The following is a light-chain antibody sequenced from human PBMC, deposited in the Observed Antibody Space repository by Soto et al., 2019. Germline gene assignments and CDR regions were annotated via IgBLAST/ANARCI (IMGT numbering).Light chain of an antibody. Sequence: DIQMTQSPSSLSASVGDRVTITCRASQSISTYLSWYQQKPGQAPKVLFYAASRLERGVPSRFSGSGSVTDFALTVSSLQPEDCATYYCQQTYDTPFTFGPGTTV. CDR2: AAS. J-gene: IGKJ3*01. CDR1: QSISTY. V-gene: IGKV1-39*01. CDR3: QQTYDTPFT.